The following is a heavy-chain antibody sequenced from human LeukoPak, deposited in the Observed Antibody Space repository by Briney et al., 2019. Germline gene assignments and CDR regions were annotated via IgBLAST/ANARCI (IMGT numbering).Heavy chain of an antibody. CDR2: IIPIFGTA. J-gene: IGHJ6*03. CDR1: GGTFSSYA. D-gene: IGHD3-22*01. CDR3: ARGDRAHYYYYYMDV. Sequence: ASVKVSCKASGGTFSSYAISWVRQAPGQGLECMGGIIPIFGTANYAQKFQGRVTITADESTSTAYMELSSLRSEDTAVYYCARGDRAHYYYYYMDVWGKGTTVTISS. V-gene: IGHV1-69*13.